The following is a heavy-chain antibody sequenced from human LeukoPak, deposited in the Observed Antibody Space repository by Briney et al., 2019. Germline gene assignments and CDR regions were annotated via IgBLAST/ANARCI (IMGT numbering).Heavy chain of an antibody. V-gene: IGHV1-24*01. CDR2: FDPEDGET. D-gene: IGHD3-22*01. Sequence: ASVKVSCKVSGYTLTELSMHWVRQAPGKGLEWMGGFDPEDGETIYAQKFQGRVTMTEDTSTDTAYMELSSLRSEDTAVYYCATCRNYYDSSGYRDWGQGTLVTASS. CDR3: ATCRNYYDSSGYRD. CDR1: GYTLTELS. J-gene: IGHJ4*02.